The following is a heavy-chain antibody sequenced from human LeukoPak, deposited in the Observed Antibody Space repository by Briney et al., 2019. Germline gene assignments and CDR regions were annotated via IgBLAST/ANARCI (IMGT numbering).Heavy chain of an antibody. V-gene: IGHV3-9*01. CDR3: VRGKTTVTPGYFDY. CDR1: GFTFDDYA. D-gene: IGHD4-11*01. J-gene: IGHJ4*02. Sequence: GRSLRLSCAASGFTFDDYAMHWVRQAPGKGLEWVSGISWNSGSIGYADSVKGRFTISRDNAKNSLYLQMNSLRAEDTALYYCVRGKTTVTPGYFDYWGQGTLVTVSS. CDR2: ISWNSGSI.